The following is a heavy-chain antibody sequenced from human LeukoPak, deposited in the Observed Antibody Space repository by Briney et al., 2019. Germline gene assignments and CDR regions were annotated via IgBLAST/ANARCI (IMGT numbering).Heavy chain of an antibody. V-gene: IGHV3-7*03. Sequence: GGSLRLSCAASGFTFSSYWMNWARQTPGKGLEWVASINHNGNVNYYVDSVEGRFTISRDNAKNSLYLQMSNLRAEDTAVYFCARGGGLDVWGQGATVTVSS. CDR3: ARGGGLDV. D-gene: IGHD3-16*01. CDR2: INHNGNVN. CDR1: GFTFSSYW. J-gene: IGHJ6*02.